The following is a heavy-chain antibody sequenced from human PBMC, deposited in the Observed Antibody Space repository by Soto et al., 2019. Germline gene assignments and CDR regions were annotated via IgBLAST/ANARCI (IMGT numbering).Heavy chain of an antibody. J-gene: IGHJ5*02. CDR2: IYYSGST. V-gene: IGHV4-31*03. CDR3: ARTSYDRSGTAADP. Sequence: QVQLQESGPGLVKPSQTLSLTCTVSGGSISSGGYYWSWIRQHPGKGLEWIGYIYYSGSTYYNPSLKSRVTISVDTSKNPVSLKLSSVTAADTAVYYCARTSYDRSGTAADPWGQGTLVTVSS. D-gene: IGHD3-22*01. CDR1: GGSISSGGYY.